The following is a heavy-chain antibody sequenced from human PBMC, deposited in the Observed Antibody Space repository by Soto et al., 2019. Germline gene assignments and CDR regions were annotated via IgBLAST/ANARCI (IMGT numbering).Heavy chain of an antibody. V-gene: IGHV4-61*08. CDR3: ARAPRGNYGYPSYFDS. Sequence: SETLSLTCDVSGDTISTGGYTWAWIRQPPGKALEWIGHTYHSRSPNYNPSLKSRVTISVDTSKNQFSLKLSSVTAADTAVYYCARAPRGNYGYPSYFDSWGQGSLVTVSS. CDR2: TYHSRSP. D-gene: IGHD3-10*01. J-gene: IGHJ4*02. CDR1: GDTISTGGYT.